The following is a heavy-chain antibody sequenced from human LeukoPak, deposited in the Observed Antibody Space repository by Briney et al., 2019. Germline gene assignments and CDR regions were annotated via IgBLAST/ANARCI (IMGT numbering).Heavy chain of an antibody. CDR1: GYTFTTYG. CDR3: ARDQTQIWFGEGLWYFDY. J-gene: IGHJ4*02. Sequence: ASVKVSCKASGYTFTTYGISWVRQAPGLGLEWMGWSSPYNGNTKYAQKVQGRVTMTTDTSTSTAYMELRSLRSDDTAVYYCARDQTQIWFGEGLWYFDYWGQGTLVTVSS. D-gene: IGHD3-10*01. V-gene: IGHV1-18*01. CDR2: SSPYNGNT.